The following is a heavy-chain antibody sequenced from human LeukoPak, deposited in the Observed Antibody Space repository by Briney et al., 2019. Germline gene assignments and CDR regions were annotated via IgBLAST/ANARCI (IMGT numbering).Heavy chain of an antibody. V-gene: IGHV4-39*07. J-gene: IGHJ6*03. CDR2: INHSGST. D-gene: IGHD3-10*01. CDR3: ARLGRGLYYYYYMDV. CDR1: GGSISSSSYY. Sequence: SETLSLTCTVSGGSISSSSYYWGWIRQPPGKGLEWIGEINHSGSTNYNPSLKSRVTISVDTSKNQFSLKLSSVTAADTAVYYCARLGRGLYYYYYMDVWGKGTTVTISS.